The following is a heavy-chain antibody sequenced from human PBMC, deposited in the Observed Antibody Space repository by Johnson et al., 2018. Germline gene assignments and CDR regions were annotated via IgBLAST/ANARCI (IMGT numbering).Heavy chain of an antibody. CDR2: ISSSSSTI. J-gene: IGHJ4*02. CDR3: ARDRRAGYDTSVLGY. Sequence: VQLVQSGGGLVQPGGSLRLSCAASGFSFSSYNMNWVRQAPGKGLEWVSYISSSSSTIYYADSVKGRFTISRDNANNSLYLQMNSLKDEDTAVFYCARDRRAGYDTSVLGYWGQGPLVTVSS. CDR1: GFSFSSYN. V-gene: IGHV3-48*02. D-gene: IGHD3-22*01.